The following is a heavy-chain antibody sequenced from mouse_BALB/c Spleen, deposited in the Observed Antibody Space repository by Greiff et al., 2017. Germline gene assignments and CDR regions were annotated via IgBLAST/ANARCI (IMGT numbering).Heavy chain of an antibody. D-gene: IGHD2-1*01. CDR2: IYPGNSDT. CDR3: TRERKIGGNSAWFAY. Sequence: EVQLQQSGTVLARPGASVKMSCKASGYSFTSYWMHWVKQRPGQGLEWIGAIYPGNSDTSYNQKFKGKAKLTAVTSASTAYMELSSLTNEDSAVYYCTRERKIGGNSAWFAYWGQGTLVTVSA. V-gene: IGHV1-5*01. J-gene: IGHJ3*01. CDR1: GYSFTSYW.